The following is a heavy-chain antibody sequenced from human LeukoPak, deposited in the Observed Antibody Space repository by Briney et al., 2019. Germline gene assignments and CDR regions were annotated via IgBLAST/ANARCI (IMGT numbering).Heavy chain of an antibody. V-gene: IGHV1-46*01. CDR3: ARDPNVLYDSSGYYPFHYGMDV. J-gene: IGHJ6*02. D-gene: IGHD3-22*01. Sequence: GASVKVSCKASGYTFTSYYMHWVRQAPGRGLEWMGIINPSGGSTSYAQKFQGRVTMTRDTSTSTVYMELSSLRSEDTAVYYCARDPNVLYDSSGYYPFHYGMDVWGQGTTVTVSS. CDR1: GYTFTSYY. CDR2: INPSGGST.